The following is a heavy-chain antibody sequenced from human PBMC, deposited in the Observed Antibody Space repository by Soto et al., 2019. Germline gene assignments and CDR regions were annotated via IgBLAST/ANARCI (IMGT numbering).Heavy chain of an antibody. D-gene: IGHD2-15*01. V-gene: IGHV4-61*01. CDR3: ARDPAP. Sequence: SETLSLTCTVSGGSISSAPSYWAWIRQPPGKGLEWIGHIYYSGSTNYNPSLKSRVTISVDTSKNQFSLKLSSVTAADTAVYYCARDPAPWGQGTLVTVSS. CDR1: GGSISSAPSY. CDR2: IYYSGST. J-gene: IGHJ5*02.